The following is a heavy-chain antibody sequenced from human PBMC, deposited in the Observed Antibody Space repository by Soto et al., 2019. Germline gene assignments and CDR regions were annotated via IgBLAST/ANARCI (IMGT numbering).Heavy chain of an antibody. Sequence: QVQLVQSGAEVRKPGASVKVSCRTYGYTFNTYYLHWLRQAPGQALEWMGVIHPSGGGTTYAQKFLGRVTLTRDTSTTTVFMELSSLRSDDTAVYYCARGGHIAVVTASFDNWGQGTLGTVSS. V-gene: IGHV1-46*02. CDR3: ARGGHIAVVTASFDN. D-gene: IGHD2-21*02. CDR1: GYTFNTYY. J-gene: IGHJ4*02. CDR2: IHPSGGGT.